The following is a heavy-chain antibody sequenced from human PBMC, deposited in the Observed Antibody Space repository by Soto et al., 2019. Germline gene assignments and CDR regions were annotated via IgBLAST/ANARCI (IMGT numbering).Heavy chain of an antibody. Sequence: GGSLRLSCAASGFTFSSAWMSWVRQAPGKGLEWVGRIKSKTDGGTTDYAAPVKGRFTISRDDSKNTLYLQMSSLKTEDTAVYYCTTDLDCSSTSCYTFDAFDIWGQGTMVTVSS. CDR3: TTDLDCSSTSCYTFDAFDI. J-gene: IGHJ3*02. D-gene: IGHD2-2*02. CDR1: GFTFSSAW. CDR2: IKSKTDGGTT. V-gene: IGHV3-15*01.